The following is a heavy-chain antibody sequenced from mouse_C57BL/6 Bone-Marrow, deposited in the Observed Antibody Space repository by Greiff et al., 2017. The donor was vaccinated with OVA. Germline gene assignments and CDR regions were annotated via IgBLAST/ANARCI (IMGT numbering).Heavy chain of an antibody. CDR3: TTFDYDVSWFAY. D-gene: IGHD2-4*01. CDR1: GFNIKDDY. CDR2: IDPENGDT. V-gene: IGHV14-4*01. J-gene: IGHJ3*01. Sequence: EVQRVESGAELVRPGASVKLSCTASGFNIKDDYMHWVKQRPEQGLEWIGWIDPENGDTEYASKFQGKATITADTSSNTAYLQLSSLTSEDTAVYYCTTFDYDVSWFAYWGQGTLVTVSA.